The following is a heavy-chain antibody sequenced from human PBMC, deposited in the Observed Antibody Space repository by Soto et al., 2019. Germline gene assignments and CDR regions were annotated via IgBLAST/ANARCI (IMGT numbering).Heavy chain of an antibody. CDR2: ISARDGSA. J-gene: IGHJ3*02. Sequence: EVQLLESGGGLEQPGGSLRLSCVASGFTFSSYAMSWVRQAPGKGLERVSTISARDGSAFYADSAKGRFTISRDNSKNTLYLQMSSLRAEDTAVYSYAKRQTVTTWRYDAFDIWGQGTMVTVSS. V-gene: IGHV3-23*01. D-gene: IGHD4-17*01. CDR1: GFTFSSYA. CDR3: AKRQTVTTWRYDAFDI.